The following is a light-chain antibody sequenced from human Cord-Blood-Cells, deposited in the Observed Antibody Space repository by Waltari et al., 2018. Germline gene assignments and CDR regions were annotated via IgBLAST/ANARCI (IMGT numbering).Light chain of an antibody. Sequence: QSALTQPPSASGSPGQSVTISCTGTSSDVGGSNYVSWYQQHPGKAHKLMIYEVSKRPSGVPDRLSGSKSDNTASLTVSGLQAEDEADYYCSSYAGSNKVFGGGTKLTVL. CDR2: EVS. J-gene: IGLJ2*01. CDR1: SSDVGGSNY. CDR3: SSYAGSNKV. V-gene: IGLV2-8*01.